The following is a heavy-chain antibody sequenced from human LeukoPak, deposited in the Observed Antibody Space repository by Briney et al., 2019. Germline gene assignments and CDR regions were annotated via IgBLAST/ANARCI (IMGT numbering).Heavy chain of an antibody. CDR1: GFTVSSTY. CDR2: IYSGGST. Sequence: GGSLRLSCAVSGFTVSSTYMSWVRQAPGKGLEWVSVIYSGGSTYYADSVKGRFTISRDNSKNTLYLQMNSLRAEDTAVYYCASPESVVLAGRRLDIWGQGTMVTVSS. J-gene: IGHJ3*02. V-gene: IGHV3-66*01. D-gene: IGHD6-6*01. CDR3: ASPESVVLAGRRLDI.